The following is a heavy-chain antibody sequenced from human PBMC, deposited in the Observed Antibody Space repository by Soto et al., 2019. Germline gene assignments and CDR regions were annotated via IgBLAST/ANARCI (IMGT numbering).Heavy chain of an antibody. J-gene: IGHJ5*02. CDR3: ARGGKSPNRVFNHYDILTGYRAPWFVA. CDR2: INHSGST. Sequence: SETLSLTCAVYGGSFSGYYWSWIRQPPGKGLEWIGEINHSGSTNYNPSLKSRVTISVDTSKNQFSLKLSSVTAADTAVYYCARGGKSPNRVFNHYDILTGYRAPWFVAWGQGTLVTVSS. D-gene: IGHD3-9*01. V-gene: IGHV4-34*01. CDR1: GGSFSGYY.